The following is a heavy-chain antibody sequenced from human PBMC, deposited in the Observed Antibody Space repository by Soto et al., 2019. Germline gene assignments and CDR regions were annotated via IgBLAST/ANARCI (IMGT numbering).Heavy chain of an antibody. V-gene: IGHV3-66*01. CDR1: GFTVSSNY. CDR2: IYSGGST. J-gene: IGHJ5*02. CDR3: AKEYGIAAAGTPYNWFDP. Sequence: GGSLRLSCAASGFTVSSNYMSWVRQAPGKGLEWVSVIYSGGSTYYADSVKGRFTISRDNSKNTLYLQMNSLRAEDTAVYYCAKEYGIAAAGTPYNWFDPWGQGTLVTVSS. D-gene: IGHD6-13*01.